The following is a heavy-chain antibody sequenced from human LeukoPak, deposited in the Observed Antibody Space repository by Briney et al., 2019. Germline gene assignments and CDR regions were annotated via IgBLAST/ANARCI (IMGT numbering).Heavy chain of an antibody. Sequence: VGSLRLSCAASGFTFSSYWMSAVRQAPGKGLEWVANIKQDVSEKYYVDSVKGRFTISRDNAKNSVYLQMNSLRDEDTAVYYCTSLSNSYGMDVWGQGTTATVSS. CDR1: GFTFSSYW. CDR2: IKQDVSEK. D-gene: IGHD2/OR15-2a*01. V-gene: IGHV3-7*01. J-gene: IGHJ6*02. CDR3: TSLSNSYGMDV.